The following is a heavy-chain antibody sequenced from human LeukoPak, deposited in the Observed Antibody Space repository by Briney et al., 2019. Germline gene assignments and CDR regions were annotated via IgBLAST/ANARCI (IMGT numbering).Heavy chain of an antibody. D-gene: IGHD2-2*01. Sequence: GASVKVSCKASGYTFTGYYMHWVRQAPGQGLEWMGWINPNSGGTNYAQKFQGRVTMTRDTSISTAYMDLSRLRSDDTAVYYCARRAVVVPAAIAATPDNWFDPWGQGTLVTVSS. J-gene: IGHJ5*02. CDR2: INPNSGGT. V-gene: IGHV1-2*02. CDR1: GYTFTGYY. CDR3: ARRAVVVPAAIAATPDNWFDP.